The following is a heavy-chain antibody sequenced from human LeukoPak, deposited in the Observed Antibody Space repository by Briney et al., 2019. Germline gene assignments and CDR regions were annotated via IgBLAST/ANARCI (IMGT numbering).Heavy chain of an antibody. CDR2: ISAYNGNT. V-gene: IGHV1-18*01. D-gene: IGHD2-2*01. Sequence: ASVKVSCKASGYTFTSYGISWVRQAPGQGGEGMGWISAYNGNTNYAQKLQGRGTMTTDPSTSTAYMELRSLRSDDTAVYYCARSISTRPQYPNDYWGQGTLVTVSS. CDR1: GYTFTSYG. CDR3: ARSISTRPQYPNDY. J-gene: IGHJ4*02.